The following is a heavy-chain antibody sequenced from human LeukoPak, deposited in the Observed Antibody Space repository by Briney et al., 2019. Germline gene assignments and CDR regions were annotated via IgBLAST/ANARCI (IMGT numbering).Heavy chain of an antibody. CDR3: ARGRGVDY. J-gene: IGHJ4*02. CDR2: IKQDGSEK. CDR1: GFTFTGNW. D-gene: IGHD3-10*01. Sequence: GGSLRLSCAASGFTFTGNWMTWVRQAPGKGLEWVANIKQDGSEKYYVDSVKGRFTISRDNAKNSLYLQMNSLRAEDTAVYCCARGRGVDYWGQGTLVTVFS. V-gene: IGHV3-7*01.